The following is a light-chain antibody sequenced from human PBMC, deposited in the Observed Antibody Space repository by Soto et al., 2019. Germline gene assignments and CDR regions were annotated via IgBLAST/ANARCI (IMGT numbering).Light chain of an antibody. Sequence: EIVMTQSPGTLSVSPGERATLSCRASQSVSSNVAWYQQKPGQAPRLLIYGASTRATGIPARFSGSGSGTEFTLTISSLQSEDFSVYYCQQYNYWPPLTFGGGTKLEI. J-gene: IGKJ4*01. CDR3: QQYNYWPPLT. V-gene: IGKV3-15*01. CDR1: QSVSSN. CDR2: GAS.